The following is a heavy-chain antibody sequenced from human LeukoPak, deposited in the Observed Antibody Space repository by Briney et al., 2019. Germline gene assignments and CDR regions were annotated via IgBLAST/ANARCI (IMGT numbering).Heavy chain of an antibody. CDR1: GGSISSGGYY. D-gene: IGHD6-13*01. Sequence: SQTLSLTCTVSGGSISSGGYYWSWIRQPPGKGLEWIGYIYHSGSTYYNPSLKSRVAISVDRSKNQFSLKLSSVTAADTAVYYCARAFRIAASGSWFDPWGQGTLVTVSS. CDR2: IYHSGST. J-gene: IGHJ5*02. CDR3: ARAFRIAASGSWFDP. V-gene: IGHV4-30-2*01.